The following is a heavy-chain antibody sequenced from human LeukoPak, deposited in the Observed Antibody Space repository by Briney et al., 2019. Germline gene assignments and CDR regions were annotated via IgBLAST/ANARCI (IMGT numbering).Heavy chain of an antibody. CDR1: GFTFSSYG. V-gene: IGHV3-30*18. J-gene: IGHJ6*04. Sequence: PGGSLRLSCAASGFTFSSYGMHWVRQAPGKGLEWVAVISYDGSNKYYADSVKGRFTISRDNSKNTLYLQMNSLRAEDTAVYYCAKYIGLLDYYYYGMDVWGKGTTVIVSS. CDR2: ISYDGSNK. D-gene: IGHD2-8*01. CDR3: AKYIGLLDYYYYGMDV.